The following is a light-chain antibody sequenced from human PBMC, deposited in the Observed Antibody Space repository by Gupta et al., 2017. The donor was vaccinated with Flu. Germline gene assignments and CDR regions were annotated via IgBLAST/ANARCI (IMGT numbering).Light chain of an antibody. V-gene: IGLV1-40*01. CDR1: SSNIGAGYD. CDR3: QSYDSSLSGPYV. CDR2: GNS. Sequence: SVLTQPPSVSGAPGQRVTISCTGSSSNIGAGYDVHWYQQLPGTAPKLLIYGNSNRHSGGPDRFSGSKSGTSASLAITGLQAEDEADYYCQSYDSSLSGPYVFGTGTKVTVL. J-gene: IGLJ1*01.